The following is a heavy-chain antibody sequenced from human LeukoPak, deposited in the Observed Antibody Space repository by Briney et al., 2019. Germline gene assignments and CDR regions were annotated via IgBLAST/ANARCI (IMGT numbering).Heavy chain of an antibody. CDR1: GFSLSTSEMC. V-gene: IGHV2-70*11. J-gene: IGHJ3*02. CDR3: ARGGMGSGTKYAFDI. D-gene: IGHD6-13*01. Sequence: ESGPTLVNPTQTLTLTCTFSGFSLSTSEMCVSWIRQPPGKALEWLARIDWDDDKYYSTSLKTRLTISKDTSKNQVVLTMTNMDPVDTATFYYARGGMGSGTKYAFDIWGQGTMVTVSS. CDR2: IDWDDDK.